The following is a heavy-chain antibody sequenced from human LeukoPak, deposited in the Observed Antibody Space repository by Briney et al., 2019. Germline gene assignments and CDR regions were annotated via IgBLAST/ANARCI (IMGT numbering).Heavy chain of an antibody. J-gene: IGHJ5*02. CDR2: ISVSGAST. CDR3: ASTLEVYNWFDP. CDR1: GFTFSSYS. D-gene: IGHD1-1*01. Sequence: GGSLRLSCAASGFTFSSYSMNWVRQAPGKWLEWVSFISVSGASTYYADSVKGRFTISRDNSKNTLYLQMNSLRAEDTAVYYCASTLEVYNWFDPWGQGTLVTVSS. V-gene: IGHV3-23*01.